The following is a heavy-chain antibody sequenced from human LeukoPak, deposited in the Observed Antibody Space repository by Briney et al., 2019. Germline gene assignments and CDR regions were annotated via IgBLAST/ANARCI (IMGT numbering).Heavy chain of an antibody. CDR1: GGSISSSSYY. CDR2: LDYSGST. D-gene: IGHD6-19*01. V-gene: IGHV4-39*02. J-gene: IGHJ3*01. Sequence: AGTLSLTCTVSGGSISSSSYYWGWSRQPPGKGLVWIGNLDYSGSTYYNPALKSRVTISEDTSKNPLSLQLSSVTPADTAVYYCARAGLAGPPPVWGQGTMVTVSS. CDR3: ARAGLAGPPPV.